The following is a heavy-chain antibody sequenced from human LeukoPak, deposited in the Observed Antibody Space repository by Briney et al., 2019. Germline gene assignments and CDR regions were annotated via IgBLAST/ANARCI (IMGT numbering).Heavy chain of an antibody. CDR3: ARGKLGYYYYHMDA. CDR1: GYTFTGYY. Sequence: SVKVSCKASGYTFTGYYIHWVRQAPGQGLEWMGGIIPIYGTPHSAQKFQGRVTITTDESTSTAFMDLSSLRSEDTAVYYCARGKLGYYYYHMDAWGKGTTVTVSS. CDR2: IIPIYGTP. D-gene: IGHD3-3*02. V-gene: IGHV1-69*05. J-gene: IGHJ6*03.